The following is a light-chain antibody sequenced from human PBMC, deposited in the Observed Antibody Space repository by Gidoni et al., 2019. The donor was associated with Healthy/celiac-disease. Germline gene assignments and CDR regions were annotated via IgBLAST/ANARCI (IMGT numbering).Light chain of an antibody. Sequence: EIVSTQSPGTLSLSPGERATLPCRASQSVSSSYLAWCQQKPGQAPRLLIYGASSRATGIPDRFSGSGSGTDFTLTISRLEPEDFAVYYCQRYGSSPTWTFGQGTKVEIK. CDR3: QRYGSSPTWT. V-gene: IGKV3-20*01. J-gene: IGKJ1*01. CDR2: GAS. CDR1: QSVSSSY.